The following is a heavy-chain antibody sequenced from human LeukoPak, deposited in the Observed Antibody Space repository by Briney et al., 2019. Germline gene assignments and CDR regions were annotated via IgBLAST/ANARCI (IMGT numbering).Heavy chain of an antibody. CDR1: SGSISSNY. CDR3: ARTYYDSSGYLAYNWFDP. Sequence: SETLSLTCSVSSGSISSNYWSWIRQPPGKGLEWIGYIYYSGSSNCNPSLKSRVTISIDTSKNQFSLKLSSVTAADTAVYYCARTYYDSSGYLAYNWFDPWGQGTLVTVSS. CDR2: IYYSGSS. V-gene: IGHV4-59*01. J-gene: IGHJ5*02. D-gene: IGHD3-22*01.